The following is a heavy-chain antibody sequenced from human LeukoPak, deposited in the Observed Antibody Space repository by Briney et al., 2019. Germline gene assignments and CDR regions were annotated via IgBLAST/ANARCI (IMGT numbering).Heavy chain of an antibody. V-gene: IGHV3-30-3*01. J-gene: IGHJ6*02. CDR3: AREIESMDV. Sequence: GRSLRLSCAASGFTFSSYAMHWVRQAPGKGLEWVAVISYDGSNKYYADSVKGRFTISRDNCKNTLYLQMNSLRAEDTAVYYCAREIESMDVWGQGTTVTVSS. CDR2: ISYDGSNK. CDR1: GFTFSSYA.